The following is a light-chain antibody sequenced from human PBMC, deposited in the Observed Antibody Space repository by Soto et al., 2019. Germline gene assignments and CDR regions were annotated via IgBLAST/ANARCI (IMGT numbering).Light chain of an antibody. CDR1: SSDIDNYNF. J-gene: IGLJ3*02. CDR2: EVR. CDR3: CSYVDTDTWV. V-gene: IGLV2-14*01. Sequence: QSVLTQPASVSGSPGQSITISCIGSSSDIDNYNFVSWYQQYPGKAPKLMIYEVRNRPSGVSNRFSGSKSGYTASLTISGLQAEDEADYYCCSYVDTDTWVFGGGTKLTVL.